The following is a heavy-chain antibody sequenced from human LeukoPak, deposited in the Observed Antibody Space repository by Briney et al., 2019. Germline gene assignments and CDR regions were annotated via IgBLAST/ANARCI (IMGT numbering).Heavy chain of an antibody. J-gene: IGHJ4*02. V-gene: IGHV3-48*04. CDR2: ISSGSSTI. Sequence: GGSLRLSCAASGFTFSTYTMNWVRQAPGKGLEWVSYISSGSSTIYYADSVKGRFTISRDNAKNSLYLQMNSLRAEDTAVYYSARYLVSGRFIDYWGQGTLVTVSS. CDR1: GFTFSTYT. D-gene: IGHD3-10*01. CDR3: ARYLVSGRFIDY.